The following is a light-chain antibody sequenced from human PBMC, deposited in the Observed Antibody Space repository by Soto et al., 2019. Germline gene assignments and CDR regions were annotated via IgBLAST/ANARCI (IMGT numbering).Light chain of an antibody. Sequence: EIVLTQSPGTLSLSPGERVTLSCRASQSVSSNFLAWYQQKPGQAPRLLIYGASNRAAGIPDRFSGSGSGTDFTLTISRLEPEDFAVYYCHQYSSSRRTFGQGTKGDI. CDR1: QSVSSNF. V-gene: IGKV3-20*01. CDR3: HQYSSSRRT. J-gene: IGKJ1*01. CDR2: GAS.